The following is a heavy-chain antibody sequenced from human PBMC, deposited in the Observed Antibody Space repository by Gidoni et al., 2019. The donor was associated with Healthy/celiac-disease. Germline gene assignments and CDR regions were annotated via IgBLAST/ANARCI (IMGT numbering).Heavy chain of an antibody. CDR2: INPNSGGT. V-gene: IGHV1-2*02. D-gene: IGHD2-2*01. Sequence: QVQLVQSGAEVKKPGASVKVSCKASGYTFTGYYMHWVRQAPGQGLEWMGWINPNSGGTNYAQKFQGRVTMTRDTSISTAYMELSRLRSDDTAVYYCARDGRRGYCSSTSCYSRYYYGMDVWGQGTTVTVSS. J-gene: IGHJ6*02. CDR3: ARDGRRGYCSSTSCYSRYYYGMDV. CDR1: GYTFTGYY.